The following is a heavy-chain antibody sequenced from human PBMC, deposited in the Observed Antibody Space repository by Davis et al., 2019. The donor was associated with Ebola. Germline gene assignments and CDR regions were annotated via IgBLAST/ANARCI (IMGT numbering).Heavy chain of an antibody. V-gene: IGHV4-59*11. CDR1: GGSISSHY. D-gene: IGHD6-19*01. CDR2: IFYSGST. Sequence: SEPLSPPFSVPGGSISSHYWRWIRQPPGKGLEWLGQIFYSGSTNYNPSLKSRVTISVDSSKNQFSLKLDSVTAADTAVYYCARGWDSSGWQNWGQGILVTVSS. J-gene: IGHJ4*02. CDR3: ARGWDSSGWQN.